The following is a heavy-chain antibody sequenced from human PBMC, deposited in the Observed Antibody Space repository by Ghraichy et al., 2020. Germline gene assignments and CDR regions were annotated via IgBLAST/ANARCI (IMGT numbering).Heavy chain of an antibody. V-gene: IGHV4-59*01. CDR2: IYYSGST. J-gene: IGHJ6*02. Sequence: SETLSLTCTVSGGSISSYYWSWIRQPPGKGLEWIGYIYYSGSTNYNPSLKSRVTISVDTSKNQFSLKLSSVTAADTAVYYCARSPPRYYYYYGMDVWGQGTTVTVSS. CDR1: GGSISSYY. CDR3: ARSPPRYYYYYGMDV.